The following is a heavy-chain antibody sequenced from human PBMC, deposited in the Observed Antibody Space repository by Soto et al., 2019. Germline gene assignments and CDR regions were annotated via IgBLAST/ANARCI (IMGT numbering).Heavy chain of an antibody. V-gene: IGHV4-39*01. CDR2: IYYSGST. D-gene: IGHD6-6*01. Sequence: QLQLQESGPGLVKPSETLSLTCTVSGGSISSSSYYWGWIRQPPGKGLEWIGSIYYSGSTYYNPSLKSRVTISVDTSKNQFSLKLSSVTAANTAVYYCARHRPSSSSIDYWGQGTLVTVSS. J-gene: IGHJ4*02. CDR1: GGSISSSSYY. CDR3: ARHRPSSSSIDY.